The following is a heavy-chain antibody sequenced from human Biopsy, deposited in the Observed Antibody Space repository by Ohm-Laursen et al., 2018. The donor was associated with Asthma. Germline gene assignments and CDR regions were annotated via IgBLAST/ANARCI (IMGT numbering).Heavy chain of an antibody. D-gene: IGHD1-14*01. CDR3: TRHNDY. V-gene: IGHV2-70*04. CDR1: GFSLSSSGAN. J-gene: IGHJ4*02. CDR2: IDWEEDK. Sequence: TQTLTLTRSSSGFSLSSSGANVNWIRQPPGKALEWLARIDWEEDKFYSTSLRTRLTISKGSSEDQVVLTMTNMGPVDTATYYCTRHNDYWGPGILVTVSS.